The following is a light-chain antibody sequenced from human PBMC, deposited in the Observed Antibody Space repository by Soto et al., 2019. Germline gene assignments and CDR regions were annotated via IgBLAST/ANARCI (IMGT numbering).Light chain of an antibody. CDR2: EVD. J-gene: IGLJ1*01. V-gene: IGLV2-14*01. CDR3: SSYTTTNTYV. Sequence: QSVLTQPASVSGSPGQSITISCTGTSSDVGGYNYVSWYQQYPGKAPKLMIYEVDNRPSGVSNRFSGSKSGNTASLTISGLQDEDEADYYCSSYTTTNTYVFGTGTKLTVL. CDR1: SSDVGGYNY.